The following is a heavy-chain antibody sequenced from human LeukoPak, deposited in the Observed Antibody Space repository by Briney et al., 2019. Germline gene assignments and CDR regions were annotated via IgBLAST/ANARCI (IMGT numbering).Heavy chain of an antibody. CDR2: INKDGSEI. CDR1: GFTFSNYW. V-gene: IGHV3-7*01. J-gene: IGHJ4*02. Sequence: GGSLRLSCAASGFTFSNYWMSWVRQAPGKGLEWVSHINKDGSEIYYVDSVKGRFTISRDNAKSSLSLQMNSLRVEDTAVYYCARDKVTYWGQGILVTVSS. CDR3: ARDKVTY.